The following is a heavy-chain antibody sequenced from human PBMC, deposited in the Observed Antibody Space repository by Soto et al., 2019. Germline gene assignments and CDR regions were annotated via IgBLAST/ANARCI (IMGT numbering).Heavy chain of an antibody. Sequence: QVQLVQSGAEVKKPGASVKVSCKASGYTFTSYGINWVRQAPGQGLEWMGWISAYNGNTNYAQKLQGRVAMSTDTSTSTAYMELRSLRSDDTAVYYCAIAPPTVTTREGLYYFDYWGQGTLVTVSS. V-gene: IGHV1-18*04. D-gene: IGHD4-17*01. J-gene: IGHJ4*02. CDR3: AIAPPTVTTREGLYYFDY. CDR2: ISAYNGNT. CDR1: GYTFTSYG.